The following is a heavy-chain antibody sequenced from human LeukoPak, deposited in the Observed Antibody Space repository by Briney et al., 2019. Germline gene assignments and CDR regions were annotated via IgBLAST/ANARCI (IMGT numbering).Heavy chain of an antibody. J-gene: IGHJ4*02. CDR2: VYHNWTT. D-gene: IGHD3-22*01. CDR1: GYFLSSRFY. Sequence: SETLSLTCSVSGYFLSSRFYWGWIRQPPGKELEWIASVYHNWTTIYKPSHKSLVTMSMDTSMNHFSLKLRSVTAADTAVYYCARTLSDSSPVATWRQGTQVTVCS. CDR3: ARTLSDSSPVAT. V-gene: IGHV4-38-2*02.